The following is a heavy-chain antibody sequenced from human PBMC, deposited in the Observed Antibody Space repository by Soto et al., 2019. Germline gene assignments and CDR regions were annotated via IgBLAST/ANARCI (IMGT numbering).Heavy chain of an antibody. J-gene: IGHJ5*02. CDR1: GFSLTTRGVG. CDR2: IYWDDGK. D-gene: IGHD3-16*02. Sequence: QITLKESGPTLVNPTQTLTLTCTFSGFSLTTRGVGVGWIRQPPGKALECLALIYWDDGKRYSPSLQGRLSITRHTSQTQVVLTMTNVDPVDTATNYSAHIPNCYQYDWFDPWAQGPLVSVSA. CDR3: AHIPNCYQYDWFDP. V-gene: IGHV2-5*02.